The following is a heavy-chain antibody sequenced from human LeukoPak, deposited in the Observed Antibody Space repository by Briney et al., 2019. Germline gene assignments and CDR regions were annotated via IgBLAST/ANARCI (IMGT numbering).Heavy chain of an antibody. CDR2: IYYSGST. Sequence: PSEALSLTCPVSGGSLSSGVYYWSWIRQPPGKGLEWIGYIYYSGSTYYNPSLKSRVTISVDTSKNQFSLKLSSVTAADTAVYYCARAVEGIYGDQPYYFDYWGQGTLVTVSS. CDR1: GGSLSSGVYY. J-gene: IGHJ4*02. D-gene: IGHD4-17*01. CDR3: ARAVEGIYGDQPYYFDY. V-gene: IGHV4-30-4*01.